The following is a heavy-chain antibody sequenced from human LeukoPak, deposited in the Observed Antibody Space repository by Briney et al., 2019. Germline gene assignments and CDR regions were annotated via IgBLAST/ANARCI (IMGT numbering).Heavy chain of an antibody. J-gene: IGHJ4*02. CDR2: ISTYKDDT. CDR3: ARDWPHLERPDCFDY. Sequence: GASVKVSCKASGYSFTNYGISWVRQAPGQGLEWMGRISTYKDDTNYAQKIQGRVIMTKDTSTSTVYMELRSLRHDDTAVYYCARDWPHLERPDCFDYWGQGTLVTVSS. CDR1: GYSFTNYG. D-gene: IGHD1-1*01. V-gene: IGHV1-18*01.